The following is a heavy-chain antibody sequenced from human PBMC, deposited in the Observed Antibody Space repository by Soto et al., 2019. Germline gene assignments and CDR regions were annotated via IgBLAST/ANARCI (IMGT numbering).Heavy chain of an antibody. J-gene: IGHJ6*02. V-gene: IGHV3-21*01. Sequence: GGSMRLSCTASGFTFSDYTMKWVRQAPGKGLEWVSSISRESSYIYYVDSVKGRFTISRDNAKNSVILQMAGLRVDDTGVYFCAVGAVDLTSPYGVVVWGRGTTVTVSS. CDR2: ISRESSYI. D-gene: IGHD2-2*01. CDR1: GFTFSDYT. CDR3: AVGAVDLTSPYGVVV.